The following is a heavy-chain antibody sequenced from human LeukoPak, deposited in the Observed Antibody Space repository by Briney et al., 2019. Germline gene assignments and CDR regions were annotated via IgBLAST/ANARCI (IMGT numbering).Heavy chain of an antibody. CDR1: GGSINSYY. J-gene: IGHJ6*03. CDR3: ASGIVPDYYYYYMDA. D-gene: IGHD6-6*01. CDR2: ISYSGST. V-gene: IGHV4-59*01. Sequence: SETLSLTCTVSGGSINSYYWSWIRQPPGKGLGWIGYISYSGSTNYNPSLKSRVAISVDTSKSQFSLKLSSVTAADTAIYYCASGIVPDYYYYYMDAWGKGTTVTVSS.